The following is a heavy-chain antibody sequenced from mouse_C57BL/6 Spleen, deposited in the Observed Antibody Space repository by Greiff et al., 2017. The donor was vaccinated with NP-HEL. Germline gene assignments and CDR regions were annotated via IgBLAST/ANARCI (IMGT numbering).Heavy chain of an antibody. J-gene: IGHJ1*03. CDR2: INPSTGGT. V-gene: IGHV1-43*01. CDR3: ARWDWYFDV. Sequence: EVQLQQSGPELVKPGASVKISCKASGYSFTGYYMHWVKQSPEKSLEWIGEINPSTGGTSYNQKFKGKATLTVDKSSSTAYMQLKSLTSEDAAVYYCARWDWYFDVWGTGTTVTVSS. CDR1: GYSFTGYY.